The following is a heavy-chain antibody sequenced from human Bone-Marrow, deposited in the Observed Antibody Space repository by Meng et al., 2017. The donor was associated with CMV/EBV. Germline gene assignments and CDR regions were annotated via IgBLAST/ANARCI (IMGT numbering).Heavy chain of an antibody. CDR1: GGSIRSGDYY. CDR3: ARDMGSSGYYGNNWFDP. J-gene: IGHJ5*02. CDR2: IYYSGST. D-gene: IGHD3-22*01. Sequence: LVKPAQALSLPCPVSGGSIRSGDYYWSWIRQPPGKGLEWIGYIYYSGSTYYNPSLKSRVTISVDTSKNQFSLKLSSVTAADTAVYYCARDMGSSGYYGNNWFDPWGQGTLVTRLL. V-gene: IGHV4-30-4*08.